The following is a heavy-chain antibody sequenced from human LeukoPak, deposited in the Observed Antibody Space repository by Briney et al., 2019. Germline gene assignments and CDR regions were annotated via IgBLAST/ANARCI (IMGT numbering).Heavy chain of an antibody. CDR1: GFTFRGYA. D-gene: IGHD5-12*01. V-gene: IGHV3-23*01. Sequence: GGSLRLSCGASGFTFRGYAMSWVRQAPGKGLEWVSGISESSRFIHHADSVKGRFTISRDDSTNTLHLQMNSLKAEDTAVYYCAESAYAGYDWGYMGQSWGQGTLVTVSS. CDR3: AESAYAGYDWGYMGQS. J-gene: IGHJ1*01. CDR2: ISESSRFI.